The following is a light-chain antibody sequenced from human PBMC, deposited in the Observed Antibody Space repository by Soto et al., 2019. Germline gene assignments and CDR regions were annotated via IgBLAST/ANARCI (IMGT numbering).Light chain of an antibody. CDR3: LLYYGGARI. Sequence: QTVVTQEPSLTVSPGGTVTLTCASSTGAVTSGYYPNWFQQKPGQAPRXLIYSTXXXXXXXXARXXGSXLGGKAALTLSGXXXXXXXEYYCLLYYGGARIFGGGTKLTVL. CDR2: STX. CDR1: TGAVTSGYY. J-gene: IGLJ2*01. V-gene: IGLV7-43*01.